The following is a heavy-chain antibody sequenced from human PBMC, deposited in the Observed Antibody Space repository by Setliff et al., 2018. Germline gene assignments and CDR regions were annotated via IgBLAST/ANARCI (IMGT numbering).Heavy chain of an antibody. CDR2: INPHGTEK. Sequence: GSLRLSCTASGLSYSNDWVSWVRQAPGKGLEWLASINPHGTEKYYADSVKGRFTISRDNSKNTLYLQMNNLRAEDTAVYYCAKDLASGDYVYYFDYWGQGTLVTVSS. CDR1: GLSYSNDW. J-gene: IGHJ4*02. CDR3: AKDLASGDYVYYFDY. V-gene: IGHV3-7*03. D-gene: IGHD4-17*01.